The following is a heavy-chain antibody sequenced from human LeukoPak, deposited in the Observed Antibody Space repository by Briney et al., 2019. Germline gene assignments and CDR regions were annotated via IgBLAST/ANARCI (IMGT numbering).Heavy chain of an antibody. D-gene: IGHD3-3*01. J-gene: IGHJ4*02. V-gene: IGHV1-18*01. CDR3: ARGLVYDFWSGYPTPDY. CDR1: GYTFTSYG. Sequence: ASVKVSCKASGYTFTSYGISWVRQAPGQGLEWMGWISAYNGNTNYAQKLQGRVTMTTDTSTSTAYMELRSLRSDDTAVYYCARGLVYDFWSGYPTPDYWGRGTLVTVSS. CDR2: ISAYNGNT.